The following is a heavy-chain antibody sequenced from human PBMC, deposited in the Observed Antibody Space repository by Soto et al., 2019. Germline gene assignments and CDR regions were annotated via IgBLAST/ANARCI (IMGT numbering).Heavy chain of an antibody. CDR2: IDPEDGKT. Sequence: ASVKVSCKVSGFTFSDLSIHWVRQSPGKGLEWMGGIDPEDGKTIYAPKFQGRITMTEDSSSDTAYLEVNKLMSNDTAFYYCTTGASAGRRDFWGQGTLVTVSS. D-gene: IGHD6-13*01. J-gene: IGHJ4*02. CDR1: GFTFSDLS. CDR3: TTGASAGRRDF. V-gene: IGHV1-24*01.